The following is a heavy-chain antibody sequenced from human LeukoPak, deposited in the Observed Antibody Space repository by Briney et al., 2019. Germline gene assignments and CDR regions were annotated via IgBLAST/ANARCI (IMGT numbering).Heavy chain of an antibody. CDR2: INHSGST. Sequence: PSETLSLTCAVYGGSFSGYYWSWIRQPPGKGLEWIGEINHSGSTNYNPSLKSRVTISVDTSKNQFSLKLSSVTAADTAVYYCARESRKYSSGWSIPDGWFDPWGQGTLVTVSS. CDR1: GGSFSGYY. D-gene: IGHD6-19*01. CDR3: ARESRKYSSGWSIPDGWFDP. V-gene: IGHV4-34*01. J-gene: IGHJ5*02.